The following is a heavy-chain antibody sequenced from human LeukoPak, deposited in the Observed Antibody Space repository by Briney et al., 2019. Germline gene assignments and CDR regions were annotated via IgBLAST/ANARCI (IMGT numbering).Heavy chain of an antibody. V-gene: IGHV1-18*01. J-gene: IGHJ3*02. CDR2: ISGANGDT. Sequence: ASVKVSCKASGYTFTSYGLSWVRQAPGQGLEWLGWISGANGDTYYTRRFQGRFTITPDTSTNTAYMELRSLRSDDTALYYCARRSSDDAFDIWGQGTLVTVSS. CDR1: GYTFTSYG. CDR3: ARRSSDDAFDI.